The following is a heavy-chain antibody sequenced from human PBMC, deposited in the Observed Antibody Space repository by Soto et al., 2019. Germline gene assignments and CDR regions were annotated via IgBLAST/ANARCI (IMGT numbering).Heavy chain of an antibody. V-gene: IGHV4-30-2*01. CDR1: GGSISSGGYS. Sequence: SETLSLTCAVSGGSISSGGYSWSWIRQPPGKGLEWIGYIYHSGATYYNPSLKSRVTISVDRSKNQFSMKLSSVTAADTAVYYCARAHYGDYGYGMDVWGQGTTVTVSS. CDR3: ARAHYGDYGYGMDV. J-gene: IGHJ6*02. D-gene: IGHD4-17*01. CDR2: IYHSGAT.